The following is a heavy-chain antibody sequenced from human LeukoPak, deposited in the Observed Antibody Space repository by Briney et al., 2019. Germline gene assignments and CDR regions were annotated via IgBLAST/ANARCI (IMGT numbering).Heavy chain of an antibody. D-gene: IGHD6-19*01. CDR3: ARLHLVSSGWYPMADS. CDR1: GGSISSYY. V-gene: IGHV4-59*12. Sequence: SETLSLTCTVSGGSISSYYWSWIRQPPGKGLEWIGYIYYSGSTNYNPSLKSRVTISVDTSKNQFSLKLSSVTAADTAVYYCARLHLVSSGWYPMADSWGRGTLVTVSS. CDR2: IYYSGST. J-gene: IGHJ4*02.